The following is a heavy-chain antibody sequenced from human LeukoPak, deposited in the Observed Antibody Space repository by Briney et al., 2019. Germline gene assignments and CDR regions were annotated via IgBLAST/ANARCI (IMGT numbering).Heavy chain of an antibody. CDR2: ISAYNGNT. CDR3: AREQAWFGELLNRFDY. D-gene: IGHD3-10*01. J-gene: IGHJ4*02. CDR1: GYTFTSYG. V-gene: IGHV1-18*01. Sequence: ASVKVSCKPSGYTFTSYGISWVRQAPGQRLEWMGWISAYNGNTNYAQKLQGRVTMTTDTSTSTAYMELRSLRSDDTAVYYCAREQAWFGELLNRFDYWGQGTLVTVSS.